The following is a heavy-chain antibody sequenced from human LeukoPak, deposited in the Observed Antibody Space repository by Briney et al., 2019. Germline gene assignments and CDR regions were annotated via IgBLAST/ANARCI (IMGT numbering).Heavy chain of an antibody. Sequence: PGGSLRLSCEASRFTSSSYWMSWVRQAPGKGLECVANIKQDGSEKYYVDSVKGRFTISRDNAKNSLYLQMNSLRAEDTAVYYCASPARSDDVDYWGQGTLVTVSS. CDR3: ASPARSDDVDY. D-gene: IGHD1-1*01. J-gene: IGHJ4*02. CDR2: IKQDGSEK. V-gene: IGHV3-7*01. CDR1: RFTSSSYW.